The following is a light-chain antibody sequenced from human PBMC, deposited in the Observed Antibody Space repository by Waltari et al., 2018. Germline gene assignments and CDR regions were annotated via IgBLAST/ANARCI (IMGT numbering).Light chain of an antibody. CDR3: QQFGGSPMYT. CDR2: NTS. Sequence: EAVLTQSPGPLSLSPGERATLSCRASQSVDSTYLAWYQQKPGQAPTLLINNTSTRATGIPDRFSGSGSGTDFSLNINILEPGDSAVYYCQQFGGSPMYTFGLGTKLEIK. CDR1: QSVDSTY. J-gene: IGKJ2*01. V-gene: IGKV3-20*01.